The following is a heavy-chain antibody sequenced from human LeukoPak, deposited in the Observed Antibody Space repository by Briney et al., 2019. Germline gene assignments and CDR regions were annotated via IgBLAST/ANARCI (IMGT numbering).Heavy chain of an antibody. D-gene: IGHD1-26*01. CDR3: ARSGIVGAVSAFDI. Sequence: PGGSLRLSCAASGFTFSSYSMNWVRQAPGKGLEWVSSISSSSSYIYYADSVKGRFTISRDNAKNSLYLQMNSLRAEDTAVHYCARSGIVGAVSAFDIWGQGTMVTVSS. V-gene: IGHV3-21*01. CDR1: GFTFSSYS. J-gene: IGHJ3*02. CDR2: ISSSSSYI.